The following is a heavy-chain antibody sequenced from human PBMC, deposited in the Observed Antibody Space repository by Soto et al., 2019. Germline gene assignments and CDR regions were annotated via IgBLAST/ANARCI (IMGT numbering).Heavy chain of an antibody. CDR1: GYTFTGYY. J-gene: IGHJ6*02. D-gene: IGHD1-26*01. CDR2: INPNSGGT. Sequence: ASVKVSCKASGYTFTGYYMHWVRQAPGQGLEWMGWINPNSGGTNYAQKFQGRVTMTRDTSISTAYMELSRLRSDDTAVYYCARVTVPSGSYYYYYGMDVWGQGTTVTV. V-gene: IGHV1-2*02. CDR3: ARVTVPSGSYYYYYGMDV.